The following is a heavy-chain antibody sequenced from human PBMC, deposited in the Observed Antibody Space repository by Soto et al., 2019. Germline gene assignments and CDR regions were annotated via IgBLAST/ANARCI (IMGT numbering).Heavy chain of an antibody. V-gene: IGHV3-21*06. D-gene: IGHD6-19*01. CDR1: GFTFTSDI. CDR3: ARGAALAGKLDL. Sequence: GGSLRLSCEASGFTFTSDIMTWVRQAPGKGLEWVSSISSHGRDIFYADSVKGRFTISRDNAKDSLHLQMNSLTGEDSAVYYCARGAALAGKLDLWGQGTLVTVSS. J-gene: IGHJ4*02. CDR2: ISSHGRDI.